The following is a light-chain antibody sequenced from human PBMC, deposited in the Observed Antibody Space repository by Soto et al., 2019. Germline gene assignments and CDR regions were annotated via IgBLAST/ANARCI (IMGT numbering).Light chain of an antibody. Sequence: QSVLTQPPSVSAAPGQKVTISCSGSSSNIANNYVSWYQQFPGMAPKLLIYDNSKRPSGIPDRFSASKSGTSATLGITGLQTGDKADYYCGTWDSRLSAVVFGGGTKLTVL. V-gene: IGLV1-51*01. CDR2: DNS. J-gene: IGLJ2*01. CDR1: SSNIANNY. CDR3: GTWDSRLSAVV.